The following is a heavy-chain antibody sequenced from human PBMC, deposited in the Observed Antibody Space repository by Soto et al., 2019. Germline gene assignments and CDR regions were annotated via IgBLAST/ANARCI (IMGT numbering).Heavy chain of an antibody. V-gene: IGHV3-33*01. Sequence: QVQLVESGGGVVQPGRSLRLSCAASGFTFSSYGMHWVRQDPGKGLEWVAVIWYDGSNKYYADSVKGRFTISRDNSKNTLYLQMNSLRAEDTAVYYCARDIGLITTVWGFDYWGQGTLVTVSS. CDR1: GFTFSSYG. CDR2: IWYDGSNK. J-gene: IGHJ4*02. D-gene: IGHD3-10*01. CDR3: ARDIGLITTVWGFDY.